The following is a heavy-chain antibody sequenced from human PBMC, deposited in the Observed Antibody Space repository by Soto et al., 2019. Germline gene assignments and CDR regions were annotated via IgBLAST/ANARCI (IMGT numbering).Heavy chain of an antibody. D-gene: IGHD3-22*01. CDR1: GFTFSSYS. CDR3: ARGYHYYDSSGYDKWDAFDI. Sequence: EVQLVESGGGLVKPGGSLRLSCAASGFTFSSYSMNWVRPAPGKGLEWVSSISSSSSYIYYADSVKGRFTISRDNAKNSLYLQMNSLRAEDTAVYYCARGYHYYDSSGYDKWDAFDIWGQGTMVTVSS. CDR2: ISSSSSYI. V-gene: IGHV3-21*01. J-gene: IGHJ3*02.